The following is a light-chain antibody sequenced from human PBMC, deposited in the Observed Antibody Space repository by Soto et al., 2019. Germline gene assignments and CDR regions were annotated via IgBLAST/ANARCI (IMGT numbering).Light chain of an antibody. V-gene: IGKV3-20*01. Sequence: EIVLTQSPGTLSLSLGERATLSCRARQSVANSYLAWYQQNPGQAPRLLIYDASNRATGIPDRFSGSGSGTDFTLTISRLEPEDFAVYYCQQYGSSPRTFGQGTKVEIK. CDR3: QQYGSSPRT. CDR1: QSVANSY. J-gene: IGKJ1*01. CDR2: DAS.